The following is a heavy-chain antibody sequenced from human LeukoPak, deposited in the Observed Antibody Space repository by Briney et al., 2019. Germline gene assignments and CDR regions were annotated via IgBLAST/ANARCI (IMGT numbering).Heavy chain of an antibody. Sequence: SETLSLTCTVSGGSISSYYWSWIRQPPGKGLEWIGYIYYSGSTNYNPSLKSRVTISVDTSKNQFSLKLSSVTAADTAVYYCARLRMVYDFWSGIAFDIWGQGTMVTVSS. D-gene: IGHD3-3*01. V-gene: IGHV4-59*08. CDR3: ARLRMVYDFWSGIAFDI. CDR2: IYYSGST. J-gene: IGHJ3*02. CDR1: GGSISSYY.